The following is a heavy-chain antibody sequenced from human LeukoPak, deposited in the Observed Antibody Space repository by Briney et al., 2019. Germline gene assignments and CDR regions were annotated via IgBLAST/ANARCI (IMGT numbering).Heavy chain of an antibody. D-gene: IGHD3-16*02. Sequence: SETLSLTCAVSGYSISSGYYWGWIRQPPGKGLEWIGSIYHSGSTYYNPSLRSRVTISVDTSKNQFSLKLSSVTAADTAVYYCAREGFGGVIVRSDAFDIWGQGTMVTVPS. CDR3: AREGFGGVIVRSDAFDI. CDR2: IYHSGST. V-gene: IGHV4-38-2*02. CDR1: GYSISSGYY. J-gene: IGHJ3*02.